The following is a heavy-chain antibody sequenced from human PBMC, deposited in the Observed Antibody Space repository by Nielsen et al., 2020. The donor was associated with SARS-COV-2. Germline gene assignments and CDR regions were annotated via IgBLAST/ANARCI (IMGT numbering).Heavy chain of an antibody. CDR2: IYYSGST. CDR1: GGSISSYY. V-gene: IGHV4-59*06. Sequence: SETLSLTCTVSGGSISSYYWSWIRQHPGKGLEWIGYIYYSGSTYYNPSLKSRVTISVYTSKNQFSLKLSSVTAADTAVYYCARDYGSGSYLRSYYGMDVWGQGTTVTVSS. D-gene: IGHD3-10*01. J-gene: IGHJ6*02. CDR3: ARDYGSGSYLRSYYGMDV.